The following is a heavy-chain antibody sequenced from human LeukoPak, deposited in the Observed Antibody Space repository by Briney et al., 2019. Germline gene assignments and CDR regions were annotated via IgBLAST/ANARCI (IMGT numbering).Heavy chain of an antibody. V-gene: IGHV4-34*01. D-gene: IGHD5-12*01. Sequence: PSETLSLTCAVYGGSFSGYYWSWIRQPPGKGLEWIGEINHSGSTNYNPSLKSRVTISVDTSKNQFSLKLSSVTAADTAVYYCARRGIVATYFDYWGQGTLVTVSS. CDR3: ARRGIVATYFDY. CDR1: GGSFSGYY. CDR2: INHSGST. J-gene: IGHJ4*02.